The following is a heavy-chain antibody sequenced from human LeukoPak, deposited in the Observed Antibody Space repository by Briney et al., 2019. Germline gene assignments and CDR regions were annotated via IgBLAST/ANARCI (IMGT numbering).Heavy chain of an antibody. D-gene: IGHD3-10*01. V-gene: IGHV1-46*01. CDR3: ARSGRDYYGSGSYYNVPYYYYYMDV. CDR1: GYTLSNYY. Sequence: GASVKVSCKASGYTLSNYYMHWVRQAPGQGLEWMGIINPSGGYTSYPQKFQGRVTMTRDMSTSTVYINLSSLRSEDTAVYYCARSGRDYYGSGSYYNVPYYYYYMDVWGKGTTVTISS. J-gene: IGHJ6*03. CDR2: INPSGGYT.